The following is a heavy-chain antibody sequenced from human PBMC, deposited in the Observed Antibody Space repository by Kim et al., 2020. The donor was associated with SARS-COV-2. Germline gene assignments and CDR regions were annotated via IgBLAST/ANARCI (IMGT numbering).Heavy chain of an antibody. D-gene: IGHD1-26*01. CDR1: GGSISTYF. CDR2: IYYSGST. V-gene: IGHV4-59*03. J-gene: IGHJ6*02. CDR3: AKGRGGMDV. Sequence: SETLSLTCTVSGGSISTYFWSWIRQPPGKGLEWIGYIYYSGSTNYNPSLKSRVTMSVDTSKNQFSLKLRSVTAADTAVYYCAKGRGGMDVWGQGTTVTVSS.